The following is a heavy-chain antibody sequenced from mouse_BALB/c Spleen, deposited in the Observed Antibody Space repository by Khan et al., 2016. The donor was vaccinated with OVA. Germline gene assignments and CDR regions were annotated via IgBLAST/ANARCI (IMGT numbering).Heavy chain of an antibody. Sequence: QVQLQQPGAELVRPGASVKLSCKTSGYIFTSYWIHWVKQRSGQGREWIARIYPGTGSTYYNEKFKGKATLTAAKSSSTAYMQLSSLQSEDSAVYVCARGGDDNHAMDYWGQGTSVTVSS. D-gene: IGHD1-3*01. V-gene: IGHV1S132*01. CDR2: IYPGTGST. CDR1: GYIFTSYW. J-gene: IGHJ4*01. CDR3: ARGGDDNHAMDY.